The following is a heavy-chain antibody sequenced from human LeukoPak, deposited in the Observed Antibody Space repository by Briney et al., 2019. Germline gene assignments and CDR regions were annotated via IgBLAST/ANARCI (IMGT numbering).Heavy chain of an antibody. J-gene: IGHJ4*02. Sequence: PGGSLRLSCAASGFTFSSYWISWVRQAPGKGLEWVANIKQDGSEKYYVDSVKGRFTISRDNAKNSLYLQMNSLRAEDTAVYYCAREGIAVAVYLNYWGQGTLVTVSS. CDR1: GFTFSSYW. D-gene: IGHD6-19*01. V-gene: IGHV3-7*03. CDR2: IKQDGSEK. CDR3: AREGIAVAVYLNY.